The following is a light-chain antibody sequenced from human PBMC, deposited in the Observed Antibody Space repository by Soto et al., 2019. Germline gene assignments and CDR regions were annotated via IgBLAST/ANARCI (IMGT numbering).Light chain of an antibody. J-gene: IGKJ4*01. CDR1: QSVSSY. CDR2: DAS. Sequence: EIVLTQSPATLSLSPGERATLSCRASQSVSSYLAWYQQKPGQAPRLLIYDASNRATGIPARFSGRGSGTDFTLTISGLEPEDFAVYYCQQRSNWLLTFGGGTKVEIK. V-gene: IGKV3-11*01. CDR3: QQRSNWLLT.